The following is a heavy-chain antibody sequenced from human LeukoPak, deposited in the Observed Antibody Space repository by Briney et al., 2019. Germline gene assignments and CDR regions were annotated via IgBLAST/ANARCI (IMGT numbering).Heavy chain of an antibody. J-gene: IGHJ5*02. V-gene: IGHV3-21*01. Sequence: GGSLRLSCAASGFTFSRYSMNWVRQAPGKGLEWVSSISSSSSYIYYADSVKGRFTTSRDNAKNSLYLQMNSLRAEDTAVYYCARDERVVVVPAAAMRRGWFDPWGQGTLVTVSS. CDR2: ISSSSSYI. CDR1: GFTFSRYS. CDR3: ARDERVVVVPAAAMRRGWFDP. D-gene: IGHD2-2*01.